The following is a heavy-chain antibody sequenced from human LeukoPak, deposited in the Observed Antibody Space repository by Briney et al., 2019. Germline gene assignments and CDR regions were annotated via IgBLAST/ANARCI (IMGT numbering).Heavy chain of an antibody. CDR2: ISAYNGNT. Sequence: GASVKVSCKASGGTFSSYAISWVRQAPGQGLEWMGWISAYNGNTNYAQKLQGRVTMTTDTSTSTAYMELRSLRSDDTAVYYCTYDSSGYNHYWGQGTLVTVSS. CDR1: GGTFSSYA. J-gene: IGHJ4*02. D-gene: IGHD3-22*01. V-gene: IGHV1-18*01. CDR3: TYDSSGYNHY.